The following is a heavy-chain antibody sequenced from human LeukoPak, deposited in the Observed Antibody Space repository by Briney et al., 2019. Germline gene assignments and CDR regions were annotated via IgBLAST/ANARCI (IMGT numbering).Heavy chain of an antibody. D-gene: IGHD2-2*01. Sequence: SETLSLTCTVSGGSISSYYWSWIRQPAGKGLEWIGRIYTSGSPNYNPSLKSRVTMSVDTSKNQFSLKLSSVTAADTAVYYCARVLPAAREFDYWGQGTLVTVSS. CDR3: ARVLPAAREFDY. CDR1: GGSISSYY. J-gene: IGHJ4*02. V-gene: IGHV4-4*07. CDR2: IYTSGSP.